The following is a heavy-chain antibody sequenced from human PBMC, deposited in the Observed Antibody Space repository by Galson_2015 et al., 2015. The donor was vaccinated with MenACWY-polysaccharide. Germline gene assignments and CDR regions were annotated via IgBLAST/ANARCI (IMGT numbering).Heavy chain of an antibody. CDR2: MNPNSGNI. D-gene: IGHD5-18*01. CDR1: GYTFPSYE. V-gene: IGHV1-8*01. CDR3: ARAGYKASDY. Sequence: SVKVSCKASGYTFPSYEINWVRQAPGQGLEWMGWMNPNSGNIGYAQKFLGKFTMTRDTSIGTAYMELNNLRPEHTAVYYCARAGYKASDYWGQGTLVTVSS. J-gene: IGHJ4*02.